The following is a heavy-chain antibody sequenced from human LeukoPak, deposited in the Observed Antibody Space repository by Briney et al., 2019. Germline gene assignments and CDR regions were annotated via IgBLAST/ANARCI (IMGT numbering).Heavy chain of an antibody. J-gene: IGHJ4*02. Sequence: SETLSLTCTVSGGSISSYYWSWIWQPPGKGLEWIGYIYYSGSTNYNPSLKSRVTISVDTSKNQFSLKLSSVTAADTAVYYCARYPGGSYYESALDYWGQGTLVTVSS. V-gene: IGHV4-59*01. CDR3: ARYPGGSYYESALDY. D-gene: IGHD1-26*01. CDR2: IYYSGST. CDR1: GGSISSYY.